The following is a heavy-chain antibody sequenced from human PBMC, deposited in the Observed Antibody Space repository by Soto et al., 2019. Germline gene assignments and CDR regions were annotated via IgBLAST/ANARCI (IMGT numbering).Heavy chain of an antibody. CDR1: GFTFSSYG. J-gene: IGHJ4*02. D-gene: IGHD4-4*01. CDR2: ISYDGSNK. CDR3: ARDRGGTTTKY. V-gene: IGHV3-30-3*01. Sequence: VQLVESGGGVVQPGRSLRLSCAASGFTFSSYGMHWVRQAPGKGLEWVAVISYDGSNKYYADSVKGRFTISRDNSKNTLYLQMNSLRAEDTAVYYCARDRGGTTTKYWGQGTLVTVSS.